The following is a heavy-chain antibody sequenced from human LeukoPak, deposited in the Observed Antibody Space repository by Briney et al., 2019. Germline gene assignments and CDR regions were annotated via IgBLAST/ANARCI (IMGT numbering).Heavy chain of an antibody. CDR3: ARDSSGPLDY. J-gene: IGHJ4*02. Sequence: SETPPLTCTVSGGSISSYYWSWIRQPPGKGLEWIGYIYYSGSTNYNPSLKSRVTISVDTSKNQFSLKLSSVTAADTAVYYCARDSSGPLDYWGQGTLVTVSS. D-gene: IGHD3-22*01. V-gene: IGHV4-59*01. CDR1: GGSISSYY. CDR2: IYYSGST.